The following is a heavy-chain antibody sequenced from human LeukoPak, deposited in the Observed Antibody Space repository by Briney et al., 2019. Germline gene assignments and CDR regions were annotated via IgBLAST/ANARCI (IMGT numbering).Heavy chain of an antibody. Sequence: SQTLSLTCTVSGGSISSGGYYWSWIRLHRRKGLEWIGYIYYSGSTYYNPSLKSRVTISVDTSKNQLSLKLSSVTAADTAVYYCARTSYDWDYYYYMDVWGKGTTVTVSS. CDR1: GGSISSGGYY. CDR3: ARTSYDWDYYYYMDV. CDR2: IYYSGST. D-gene: IGHD3-16*01. V-gene: IGHV4-31*03. J-gene: IGHJ6*03.